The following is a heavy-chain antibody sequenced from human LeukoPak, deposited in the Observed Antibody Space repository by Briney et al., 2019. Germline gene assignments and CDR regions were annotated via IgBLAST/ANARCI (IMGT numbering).Heavy chain of an antibody. J-gene: IGHJ4*02. V-gene: IGHV3-53*01. CDR1: GFTVSSNY. CDR2: IYSGGST. Sequence: GGSLRLSCAASGFTVSSNYMSWVRQAPGKGLEWVSVIYSGGSTYYADSVKGRFTISRDNSKNTLYLQMNSLRAEDTAVYYCYAYYYDSSGYPDYWGQGTLVTVSS. D-gene: IGHD3-22*01. CDR3: YAYYYDSSGYPDY.